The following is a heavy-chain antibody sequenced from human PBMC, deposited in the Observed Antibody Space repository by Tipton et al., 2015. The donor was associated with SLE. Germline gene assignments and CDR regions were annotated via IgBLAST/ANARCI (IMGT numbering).Heavy chain of an antibody. CDR2: ICYTGNT. V-gene: IGHV4-39*07. J-gene: IGHJ4*02. CDR3: AREYSGYDYRTFDH. Sequence: TLSLTCTVSGGPLSSSSYCWGWIRQPPGEGLEWIGTICYTGNTYYNPSLKSRVTISVDTSKNQFSLKLRSVTAADTAVYYCAREYSGYDYRTFDHWGQGTLVTVSS. CDR1: GGPLSSSSYC. D-gene: IGHD5-12*01.